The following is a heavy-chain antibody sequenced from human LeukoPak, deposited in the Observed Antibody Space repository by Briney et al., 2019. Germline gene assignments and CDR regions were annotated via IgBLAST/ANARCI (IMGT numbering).Heavy chain of an antibody. V-gene: IGHV3-48*02. Sequence: QTGGSLRLSCTASGFTFSTYNMNWVRQAPGKGLEWVSYISSSSSVIYYAASVRGRFTISRDNAKNSLSLQMNSLRDEDSAVYYCTRDLRSNYWGQGTLVTVAS. D-gene: IGHD3/OR15-3a*01. J-gene: IGHJ4*02. CDR3: TRDLRSNY. CDR2: ISSSSSVI. CDR1: GFTFSTYN.